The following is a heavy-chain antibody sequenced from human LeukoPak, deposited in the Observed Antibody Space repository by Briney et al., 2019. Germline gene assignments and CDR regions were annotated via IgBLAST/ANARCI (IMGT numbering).Heavy chain of an antibody. Sequence: SENLSLTCTVSGGSISSSSYYWGWIRQPPGKGLEWIGSIYYSGSTYYNPSLKSRVTISVDTSKNQFSLKLSSVTAANTAVYYCARQRESSGWSRTPLYFDYWGQGTLVTVSS. J-gene: IGHJ4*02. CDR2: IYYSGST. V-gene: IGHV4-39*01. CDR1: GGSISSSSYY. D-gene: IGHD6-19*01. CDR3: ARQRESSGWSRTPLYFDY.